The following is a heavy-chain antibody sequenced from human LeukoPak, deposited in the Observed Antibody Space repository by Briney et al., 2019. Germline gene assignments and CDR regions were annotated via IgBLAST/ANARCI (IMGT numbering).Heavy chain of an antibody. J-gene: IGHJ4*02. D-gene: IGHD3-10*01. CDR2: IKQDGSAK. V-gene: IGHV3-7*01. Sequence: GGSLRLSCTASGFSFSTYGMDWVRQAPGKGLEWVANIKQDGSAKYYVDSVKGRFTISRDNTKNSLYLQMNSLRVEDTAVYYCTRSGLDYWGQGTLVTVSS. CDR3: TRSGLDY. CDR1: GFSFSTYG.